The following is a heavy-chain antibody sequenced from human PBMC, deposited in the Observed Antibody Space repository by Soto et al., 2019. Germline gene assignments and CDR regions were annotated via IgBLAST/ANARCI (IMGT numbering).Heavy chain of an antibody. V-gene: IGHV1-69*02. CDR2: IIPILGIA. J-gene: IGHJ5*02. Sequence: GASVKVSCKASGGTFSSYTISWVRQAPGQGLEWMGRIIPILGIANYAQKFQGRVTITADKSTSTAYMELSSLRSEDTAVYYCARGHSKLVGELVDPWGQGTLVTVSS. CDR3: ARGHSKLVGELVDP. D-gene: IGHD2-8*02. CDR1: GGTFSSYT.